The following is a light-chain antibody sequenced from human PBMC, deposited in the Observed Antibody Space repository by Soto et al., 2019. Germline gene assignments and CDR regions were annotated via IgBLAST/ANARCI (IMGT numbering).Light chain of an antibody. CDR1: QSVSSSY. J-gene: IGKJ1*01. CDR3: QQYGSSSWT. Sequence: EHAFAQSPVTLSFSCGERATLSFPASQSVSSSYLAWYQQKPGHAPRLIIYAASSRATGIPHRFSGSGSGTDFTLTISRLEPEDFAVYYCQQYGSSSWTFGQGTKVDIK. CDR2: AAS. V-gene: IGKV3-20*01.